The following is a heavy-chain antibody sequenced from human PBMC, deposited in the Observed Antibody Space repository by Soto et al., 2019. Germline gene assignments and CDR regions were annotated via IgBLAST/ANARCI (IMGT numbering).Heavy chain of an antibody. CDR1: GYTYNSYA. Sequence: SVKVCCKDSGYTYNSYARHWVRQENGQRLEWMGWINADNGNTNYAQKLQGRVTMTTDTSTSTAYMELRSLRSDDTAVYYCARTSAAGPYNWFDPWGQGTQVTVS. J-gene: IGHJ5*02. V-gene: IGHV1-3*01. CDR3: ARTSAAGPYNWFDP. D-gene: IGHD6-13*01. CDR2: INADNGNT.